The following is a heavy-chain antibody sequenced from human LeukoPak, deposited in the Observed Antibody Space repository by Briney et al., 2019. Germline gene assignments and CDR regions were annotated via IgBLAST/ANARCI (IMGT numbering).Heavy chain of an antibody. J-gene: IGHJ5*02. D-gene: IGHD1-7*01. CDR1: GGSFSGYY. V-gene: IGHV4-34*01. CDR3: ARDGAGTTYNWFDP. Sequence: SETLSLTCAAYGGSFSGYYWSWIRQPPGKGLEWIGEINHSGSTNYNPSLKSRVTISVDTSKNQFSLKLSSVTAADTAVYYCARDGAGTTYNWFDPWGQGTLVTVSS. CDR2: INHSGST.